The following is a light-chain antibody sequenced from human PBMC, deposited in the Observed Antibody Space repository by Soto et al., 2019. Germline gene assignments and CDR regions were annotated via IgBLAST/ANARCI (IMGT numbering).Light chain of an antibody. Sequence: EIVLTQSPATLSLSPGETATLSFRASQSVSGYIVWYQQKPGQAPRLLIYADSNRATGIPARFSGSGSGTDFTLTISRLEPEDFAVYYCQQYGSSPTFGQGTRLEIK. CDR2: ADS. V-gene: IGKV3-20*01. CDR1: QSVSGY. J-gene: IGKJ5*01. CDR3: QQYGSSPT.